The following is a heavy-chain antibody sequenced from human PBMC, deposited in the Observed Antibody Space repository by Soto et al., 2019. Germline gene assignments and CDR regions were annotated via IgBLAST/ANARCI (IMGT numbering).Heavy chain of an antibody. CDR2: ITGSGLTI. J-gene: IGHJ4*02. CDR3: AKDDVSGDGLWLVSD. CDR1: GFTFSKYA. V-gene: IGHV3-23*01. Sequence: RGSLRLSCEASGFTFSKYAMIWVRQAPGKGQEWVSGITGSGLTIEHSASVKGRFTISRDNSKNTVYLQMNSLRAEDTAIYYCAKDDVSGDGLWLVSDWGQGTPVTVSS. D-gene: IGHD2-21*02.